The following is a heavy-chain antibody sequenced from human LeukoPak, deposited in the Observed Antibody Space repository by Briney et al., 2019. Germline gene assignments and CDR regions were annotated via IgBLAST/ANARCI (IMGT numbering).Heavy chain of an antibody. CDR1: GFTFSSYW. CDR2: INSDGSST. Sequence: SGGSLRLSCAASGFTFSSYWMHWVRQAPGKGLVWVSRINSDGSSTTYADSVKGRFTISRDNAKNALYLQMNSLRAEDTAVFYCAPTRGSSSWPFDDWGQGTLVTVSS. J-gene: IGHJ4*02. V-gene: IGHV3-74*01. CDR3: APTRGSSSWPFDD. D-gene: IGHD6-13*01.